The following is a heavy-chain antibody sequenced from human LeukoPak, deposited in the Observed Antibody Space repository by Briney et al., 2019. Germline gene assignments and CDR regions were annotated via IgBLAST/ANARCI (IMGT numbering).Heavy chain of an antibody. D-gene: IGHD3-22*01. CDR3: ARGAYYYDRSGYSGGVFDY. V-gene: IGHV3-48*03. Sequence: AGGSLRLSCAASGFTFSSYEMNWVRQAPGKGLEWDSYISSSGSTIYYADSVKGRFTISRDNAKNSLYLQMNSLRAEDTAVYYCARGAYYYDRSGYSGGVFDYWGQATLVTVSS. J-gene: IGHJ4*02. CDR1: GFTFSSYE. CDR2: ISSSGSTI.